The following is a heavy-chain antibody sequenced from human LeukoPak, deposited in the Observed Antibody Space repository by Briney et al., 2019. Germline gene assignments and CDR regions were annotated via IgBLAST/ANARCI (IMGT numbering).Heavy chain of an antibody. Sequence: KPSETLSLTCTVSGGSINSYYWSWIRQPPGKELEWIGDIYYSGDTNYNPSLKSRVTISVHTSKNQFSLKLSSVTAPDTAVYYCARSGAVTHNVFDNWGQGTLVTVSS. CDR3: ARSGAVTHNVFDN. CDR2: IYYSGDT. V-gene: IGHV4-59*01. CDR1: GGSINSYY. D-gene: IGHD4-17*01. J-gene: IGHJ4*02.